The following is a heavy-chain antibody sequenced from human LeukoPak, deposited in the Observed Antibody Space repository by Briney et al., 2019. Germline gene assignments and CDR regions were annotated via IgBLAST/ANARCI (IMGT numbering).Heavy chain of an antibody. CDR2: INPNSGVT. D-gene: IGHD3-10*01. CDR1: GYTFTANY. V-gene: IGHV1-2*02. CDR3: ARDPRSGSDY. J-gene: IGHJ4*02. Sequence: ASVKVSCEASGYTFTANYLHWVRQAPGQGPEWMGWINPNSGVTNYAQKFQGRVTMTRDTSISTAYLEVSRLRSDDTAVYYCARDPRSGSDYWGQGTLVTVSS.